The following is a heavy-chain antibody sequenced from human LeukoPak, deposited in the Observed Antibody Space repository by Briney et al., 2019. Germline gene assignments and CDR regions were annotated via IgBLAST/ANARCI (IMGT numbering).Heavy chain of an antibody. CDR3: ARDNGWELLGYFDY. J-gene: IGHJ4*02. CDR2: INHSGST. D-gene: IGHD1-26*01. V-gene: IGHV4-34*01. Sequence: PSETLSLTCAVYGGSFSGYYWSWIRQPPGKGLEWIGEINHSGSTNYNPSLKSRVTISVDTSKNQFSLKLSSVTAADTAVYYCARDNGWELLGYFDYWGQGTLVTVSS. CDR1: GGSFSGYY.